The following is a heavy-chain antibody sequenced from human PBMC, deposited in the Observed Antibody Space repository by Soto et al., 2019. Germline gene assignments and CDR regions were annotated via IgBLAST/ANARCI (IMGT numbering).Heavy chain of an antibody. J-gene: IGHJ6*02. D-gene: IGHD3-3*01. CDR2: IIPIFGTA. Sequence: TLAASVKVSCKASGGTFSSYAISWVRQAPGQGLEWMGGIIPIFGTANYAQKFQGRVTITADESTSTAYMELSSLRSEDTAVYYCAVWSGYSTPSYYYYGMDVWGQGTTVTVCS. CDR1: GGTFSSYA. CDR3: AVWSGYSTPSYYYYGMDV. V-gene: IGHV1-69*13.